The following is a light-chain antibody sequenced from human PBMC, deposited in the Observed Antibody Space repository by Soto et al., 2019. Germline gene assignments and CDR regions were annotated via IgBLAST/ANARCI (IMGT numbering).Light chain of an antibody. Sequence: QSALTQPRSVSGSPGQSVTISCTGTSSDVGAYNHVSWYQQHPGKAPKLVIYEVTERPSGVPDRFSGSKSGSTASLTISGLQTDDEGDFYCCSFSATSHVVFGGGTKLNVL. V-gene: IGLV2-11*01. J-gene: IGLJ2*01. CDR3: CSFSATSHVV. CDR2: EVT. CDR1: SSDVGAYNH.